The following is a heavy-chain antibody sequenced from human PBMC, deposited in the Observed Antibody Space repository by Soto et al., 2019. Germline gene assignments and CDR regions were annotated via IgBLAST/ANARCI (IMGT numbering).Heavy chain of an antibody. Sequence: SETLSLTCTVSGGSISSGDYYWSWIRQPPGKGLEWIGYIYYSGSTYYNPSLKSRVTISVDTSKNQFSLKLSSVTAADTAVYYCASALKQQPYRGYFDYWGQGTLVTVSS. D-gene: IGHD6-13*01. J-gene: IGHJ4*02. CDR2: IYYSGST. V-gene: IGHV4-30-4*01. CDR3: ASALKQQPYRGYFDY. CDR1: GGSISSGDYY.